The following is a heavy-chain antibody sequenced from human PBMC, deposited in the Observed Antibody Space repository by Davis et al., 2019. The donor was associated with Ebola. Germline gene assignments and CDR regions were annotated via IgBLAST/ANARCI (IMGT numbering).Heavy chain of an antibody. CDR3: TRHLEYSSSSGPLEKDDAFDI. CDR2: IKQDGSEK. J-gene: IGHJ3*02. CDR1: GGSVSSGSYY. V-gene: IGHV3-7*03. D-gene: IGHD6-6*01. Sequence: ETLSLTCTVSGGSVSSGSYYWSWIRQPPGKGLEWVANIKQDGSEKYYVDSVKGRFTISRDNAKNSLYLQMNSLKTEDTAVYYCTRHLEYSSSSGPLEKDDAFDIWDQGTMVTVSS.